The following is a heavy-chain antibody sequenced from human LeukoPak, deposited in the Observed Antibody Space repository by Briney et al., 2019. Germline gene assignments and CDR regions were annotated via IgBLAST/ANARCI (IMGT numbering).Heavy chain of an antibody. V-gene: IGHV3-23*01. Sequence: HPGGALRLSCAASGFTFSSDAMSWVRQAPGNGLEGVSAISGSCGRTYSADSVQGRFTISRDNSKNTLYLQMPSLRAEDTAVYYCAKGACSGGSCYTNYWGQGTLVTVSS. D-gene: IGHD2-15*01. CDR3: AKGACSGGSCYTNY. CDR1: GFTFSSDA. CDR2: ISGSCGRT. J-gene: IGHJ4*02.